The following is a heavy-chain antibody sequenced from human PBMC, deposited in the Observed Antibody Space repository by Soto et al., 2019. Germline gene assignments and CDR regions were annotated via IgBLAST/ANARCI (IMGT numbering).Heavy chain of an antibody. CDR3: ARVDRREERDYYDSSGYSSFGY. V-gene: IGHV1-69*12. CDR1: GGTFSSYA. D-gene: IGHD3-22*01. CDR2: IIPIFGTA. J-gene: IGHJ4*02. Sequence: QVQLVQSGAEVKKPGSSVKVSCKASGGTFSSYAISWVRQAPGQGLEWMGGIIPIFGTANYAQKFQGRVTITADESTSTAYMELSSLRSEDTAVYYCARVDRREERDYYDSSGYSSFGYWGQGTLVTVSS.